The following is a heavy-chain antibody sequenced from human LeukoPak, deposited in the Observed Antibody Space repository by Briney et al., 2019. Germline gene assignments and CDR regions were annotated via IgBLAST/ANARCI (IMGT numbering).Heavy chain of an antibody. CDR3: ARGELAVAGYDFDY. CDR1: GGSFSGYY. D-gene: IGHD6-19*01. J-gene: IGHJ4*02. V-gene: IGHV4-34*01. CDR2: INHSGST. Sequence: PSETLSLTCAVYGGSFSGYYWSWICQPPGKGLEWIGEINHSGSTNYNPSLKSRVTISVDTSKNQFSLKLSSVTAADTAVYYCARGELAVAGYDFDYWGQGTLVTVSS.